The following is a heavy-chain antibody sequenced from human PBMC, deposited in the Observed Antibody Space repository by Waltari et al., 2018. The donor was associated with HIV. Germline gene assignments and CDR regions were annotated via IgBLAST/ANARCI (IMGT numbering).Heavy chain of an antibody. D-gene: IGHD3-3*01. CDR2: CDTEDDGT. CDR3: ATGGETTSIQLYELDV. Sequence: QVQLIQSGAEVKKPGASVKVSCKVFGYTLTELSMHWVRQAPGRGREWMGGCDTEDDGTSYAQKVHGRDTMTEDTSTDAAYMELSSLTSEDTAVYYCATGGETTSIQLYELDVWGQGTTVTVSS. CDR1: GYTLTELS. J-gene: IGHJ6*02. V-gene: IGHV1-24*01.